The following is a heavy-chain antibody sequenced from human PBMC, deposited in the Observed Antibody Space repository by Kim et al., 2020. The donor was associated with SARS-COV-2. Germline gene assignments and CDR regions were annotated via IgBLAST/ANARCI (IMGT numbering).Heavy chain of an antibody. Sequence: SETLSLTCTVSGGSISSYYWSWIRQPAGKGLEWIGRIFTSGSTNYNPSLTSRVTMSIDTSTNQLSLRLNSITAADTAVYYRARDDMVPRLGYYYSGMDVWGRGTTVTVSS. D-gene: IGHD2-8*01. CDR1: GGSISSYY. J-gene: IGHJ6*02. CDR2: IFTSGST. V-gene: IGHV4-4*07. CDR3: ARDDMVPRLGYYYSGMDV.